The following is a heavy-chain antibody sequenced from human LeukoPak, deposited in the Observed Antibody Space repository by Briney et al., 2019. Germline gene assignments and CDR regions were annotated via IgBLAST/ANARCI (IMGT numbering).Heavy chain of an antibody. J-gene: IGHJ5*02. V-gene: IGHV3-9*01. D-gene: IGHD2-15*01. CDR2: IYWNSGGA. CDR3: TKDNYCQRATCHGGWFDP. Sequence: GGSLRLSCAASGFTLDDYAMHWVRQAPGKGLEWVAGIYWNSGGAVYADSVQGRFTISRDNAKNSLYLQMNSLRTEDTAFYYCTKDNYCQRATCHGGWFDPWGQGTLVTVSS. CDR1: GFTLDDYA.